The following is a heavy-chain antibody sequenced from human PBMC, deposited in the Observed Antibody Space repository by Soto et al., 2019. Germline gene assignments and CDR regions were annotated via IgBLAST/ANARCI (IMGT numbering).Heavy chain of an antibody. J-gene: IGHJ3*02. CDR3: ASPVLLWFGPPDAFDI. CDR2: IIRIFGTA. Sequence: SVKVCCKASGCTFSIYAISWVRQAPGQGLEWMGGIIRIFGTANYAQKVPGRVTITADESTSTAYMELSSLRSEDTALYYCASPVLLWFGPPDAFDIWGQGTMVTVSS. V-gene: IGHV1-69*13. CDR1: GCTFSIYA. D-gene: IGHD3-10*01.